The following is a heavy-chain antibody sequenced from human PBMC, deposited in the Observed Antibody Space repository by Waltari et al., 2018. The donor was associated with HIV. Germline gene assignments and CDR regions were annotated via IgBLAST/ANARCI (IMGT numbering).Heavy chain of an antibody. Sequence: EVQVVESGGGLVQPGGSLSLSCAGFGFTFSSLWMVWVRQAPGKGLEWVANKKHDGSERYFVDSVKGRFAISRDNANNSLFLQMNSLRAEDTAVYYCARDVMGIVAKPYGVDVWGQGTTVTVSS. CDR3: ARDVMGIVAKPYGVDV. V-gene: IGHV3-7*01. J-gene: IGHJ6*02. CDR1: GFTFSSLW. CDR2: KKHDGSER. D-gene: IGHD5-12*01.